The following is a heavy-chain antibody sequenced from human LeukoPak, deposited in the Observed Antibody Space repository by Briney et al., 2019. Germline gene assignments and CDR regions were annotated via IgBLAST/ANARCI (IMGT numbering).Heavy chain of an antibody. D-gene: IGHD3-10*01. CDR3: ARVGPRDMVRGVISSPFDY. V-gene: IGHV4-59*01. J-gene: IGHJ4*02. Sequence: SETLSLTCTVPGGSISSYYWSWIRQPPGKGLEWIGYIYYSGSTNYNPSLKSRVTISVDTSKNQFSLKLSSVTAADTAVYYCARVGPRDMVRGVISSPFDYWGQGTLVTVSS. CDR2: IYYSGST. CDR1: GGSISSYY.